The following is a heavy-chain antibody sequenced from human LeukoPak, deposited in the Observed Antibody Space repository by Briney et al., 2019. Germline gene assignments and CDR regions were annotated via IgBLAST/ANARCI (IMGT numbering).Heavy chain of an antibody. J-gene: IGHJ1*01. V-gene: IGHV3-21*01. Sequence: GGSLTLSCAAAGFTFTDYSMNWVRQAPGKGLEWVSTISSDSGHIYYADSVKGRFTISRDNAENSLYLQINSLRAEDTAVYYCASSGSYPYFQHWGQGTLVTVSS. D-gene: IGHD1-26*01. CDR1: GFTFTDYS. CDR3: ASSGSYPYFQH. CDR2: ISSDSGHI.